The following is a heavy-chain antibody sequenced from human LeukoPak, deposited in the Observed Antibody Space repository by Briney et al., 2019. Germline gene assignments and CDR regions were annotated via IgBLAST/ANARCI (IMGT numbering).Heavy chain of an antibody. CDR1: GYSFTSYW. CDR3: ARREMDYYDSSGHTDFDY. D-gene: IGHD3-22*01. J-gene: IGHJ4*02. Sequence: GESLKISCKGSGYSFTSYWIGWVRQMPGKGLEWVGIIYPGDSDTRYSPSFQGQVTISADKSISTAYLQWSSLKASDTAMYYCARREMDYYDSSGHTDFDYWGQGTLVTVSS. CDR2: IYPGDSDT. V-gene: IGHV5-51*01.